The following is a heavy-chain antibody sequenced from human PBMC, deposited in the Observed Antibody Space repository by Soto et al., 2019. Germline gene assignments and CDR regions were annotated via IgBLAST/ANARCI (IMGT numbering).Heavy chain of an antibody. Sequence: SETLSLTCTVSGGSLSDAGPYWSWIRQSPGKGLEWIGYIYYSGNTYYNPSLKSRVTISVDTSKNQFSLNLRSVTAADTAVYYCARDFITGTTNYWGQGTLVTVSS. D-gene: IGHD1-20*01. J-gene: IGHJ4*02. V-gene: IGHV4-31*03. CDR2: IYYSGNT. CDR3: ARDFITGTTNY. CDR1: GGSLSDAGPY.